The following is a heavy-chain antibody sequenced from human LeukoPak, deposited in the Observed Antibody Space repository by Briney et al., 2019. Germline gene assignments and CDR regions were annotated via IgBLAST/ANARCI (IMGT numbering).Heavy chain of an antibody. J-gene: IGHJ4*02. V-gene: IGHV4-39*01. CDR3: ARPYGGNPGYFDY. D-gene: IGHD4-23*01. CDR2: IYYSGTT. CDR1: GGSISSNNYY. Sequence: PSETLSLTCTVSGGSISSNNYYCGWIRQPPGKGLEWIGNIYYSGTTYYNPSLKSRVTISVDTSKNQFSLKVSSVTAADTAMYYCARPYGGNPGYFDYWAREPWSPSPQ.